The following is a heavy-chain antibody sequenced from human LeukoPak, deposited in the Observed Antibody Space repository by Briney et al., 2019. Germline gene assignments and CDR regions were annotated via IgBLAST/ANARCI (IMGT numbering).Heavy chain of an antibody. CDR2: INPNSGGT. V-gene: IGHV1-2*06. Sequence: ASVKVSCKASGNTFIDYYMHWVRQAPGQGLEGVGRINPNSGGTNYAQKFQGRVTMTIDTSINTSYMELNRLTSDDTAVYYCARDRLRLLEFGQDKPNWFDPWGQGTLVTVSS. J-gene: IGHJ5*02. CDR3: ARDRLRLLEFGQDKPNWFDP. CDR1: GNTFIDYY. D-gene: IGHD3-3*01.